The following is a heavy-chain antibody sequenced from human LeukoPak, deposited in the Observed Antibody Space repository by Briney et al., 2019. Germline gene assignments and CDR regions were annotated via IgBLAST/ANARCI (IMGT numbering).Heavy chain of an antibody. V-gene: IGHV3-30-3*01. CDR2: ISYDGSNK. CDR3: ARDQDDYGGHDP. Sequence: GGSLRLSCAASGFTFSSYAMHWVRQAPGKGLEWVAVISYDGSNKYYADSVKGRFTISRDNSKNTLYLQMNSLRAEDTAVYYRARDQDDYGGHDPWGQGTLVTVSS. CDR1: GFTFSSYA. D-gene: IGHD4-23*01. J-gene: IGHJ5*02.